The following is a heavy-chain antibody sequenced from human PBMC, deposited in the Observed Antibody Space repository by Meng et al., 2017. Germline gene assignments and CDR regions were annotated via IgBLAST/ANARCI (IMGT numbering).Heavy chain of an antibody. Sequence: QVQLVQFGPAVEKPAASVKLSCRASGYSFIDAYVHWVRQAPGQGLEWMGRIIPSSGDANSAQKFLSRVTLIWDTSISTAYMELSSLRSDDTAIYYCARDGGNYDFDYWGQGTLVTVSS. CDR2: IIPSSGDA. J-gene: IGHJ4*02. CDR3: ARDGGNYDFDY. D-gene: IGHD1-7*01. V-gene: IGHV1-2*06. CDR1: GYSFIDAY.